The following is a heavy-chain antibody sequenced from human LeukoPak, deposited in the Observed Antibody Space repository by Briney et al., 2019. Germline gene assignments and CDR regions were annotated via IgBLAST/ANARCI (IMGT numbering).Heavy chain of an antibody. Sequence: GGSLRLSCAASGFTFSNYWMSWVRQAPGKGLEWVANIKQDGSERYYVDSVKGRFTISRDNAKSSLYLQMNSLRAEDTAVYYCARKAAPAMDVWGQGTTVTVSS. V-gene: IGHV3-7*01. D-gene: IGHD6-6*01. J-gene: IGHJ6*02. CDR1: GFTFSNYW. CDR3: ARKAAPAMDV. CDR2: IKQDGSER.